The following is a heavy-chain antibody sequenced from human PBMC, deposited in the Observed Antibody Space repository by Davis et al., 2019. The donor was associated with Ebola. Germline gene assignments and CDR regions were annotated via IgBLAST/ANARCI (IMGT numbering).Heavy chain of an antibody. CDR2: IYYSGST. Sequence: SETLSLTCTVSGGSVSSGSYYWSWIRQPPGKGLEWIGYIYYSGSTNYNPSLKSRVTISVDTSKNQFSLKLSSVTAADTAVYYCARVLPHDYTEPFDYWGQGTLVTVSS. CDR3: ARVLPHDYTEPFDY. CDR1: GGSVSSGSYY. J-gene: IGHJ4*02. D-gene: IGHD4-11*01. V-gene: IGHV4-61*01.